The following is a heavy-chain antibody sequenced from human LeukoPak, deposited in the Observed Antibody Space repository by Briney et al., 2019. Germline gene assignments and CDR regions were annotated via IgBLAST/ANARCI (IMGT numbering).Heavy chain of an antibody. CDR3: ASGGYSYGPKRYFDL. J-gene: IGHJ2*01. D-gene: IGHD5-18*01. Sequence: GGSLRLSCAASGFTVSSNYMSWVRQAPGKGLEWVSVIYSGGSTYYADSVKGRFTISRDNSKNTLYLQMNSLRAEDTAVYCCASGGYSYGPKRYFDLWGRGTLVTVSS. CDR2: IYSGGST. V-gene: IGHV3-66*02. CDR1: GFTVSSNY.